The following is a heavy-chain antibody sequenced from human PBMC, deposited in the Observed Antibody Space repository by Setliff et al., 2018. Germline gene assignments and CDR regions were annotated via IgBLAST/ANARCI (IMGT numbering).Heavy chain of an antibody. J-gene: IGHJ4*02. CDR3: ARVPTIRFGELYRNDY. V-gene: IGHV4-4*07. Sequence: SETLSLTCTVSGGSISSYYWSWIRQPAGKGLEWIGHIYIGGSTYYNPSLKSRVSISVDTSKNQFSLKLSSVTAADTAVYYCARVPTIRFGELYRNDYWGQGTLVTVSS. CDR2: IYIGGST. CDR1: GGSISSYY. D-gene: IGHD3-10*01.